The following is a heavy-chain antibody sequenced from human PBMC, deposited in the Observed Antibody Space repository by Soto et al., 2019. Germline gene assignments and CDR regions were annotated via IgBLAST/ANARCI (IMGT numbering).Heavy chain of an antibody. V-gene: IGHV1-46*01. J-gene: IGHJ6*02. D-gene: IGHD6-19*01. CDR1: GYTFTSYY. Sequence: GASVKVSCKASGYTFTSYYMHWVRQAPGQGLEWMGIINPSGGSTSYAQKFQGRVTMTRDTSTSTVYMELSSLRSEDTAVYYCARDTISAGYYYYGMDVWGQGTTVTVSS. CDR2: INPSGGST. CDR3: ARDTISAGYYYYGMDV.